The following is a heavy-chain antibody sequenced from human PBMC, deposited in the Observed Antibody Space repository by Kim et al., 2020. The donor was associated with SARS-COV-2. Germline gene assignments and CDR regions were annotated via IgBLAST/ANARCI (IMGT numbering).Heavy chain of an antibody. J-gene: IGHJ3*02. CDR3: ARGYSYGFIHGFDI. D-gene: IGHD5-18*01. CDR1: GDSVTTNY. V-gene: IGHV4-59*02. CDR2: VFSTGTS. Sequence: SETLSLTCTVSGDSVTTNYWTWIRQPPGKGLEWIGYVFSTGTSIYNPSLDSRVTISLDTSKNQFSLNLSSVTAADTAVFYCARGYSYGFIHGFDIWGQG.